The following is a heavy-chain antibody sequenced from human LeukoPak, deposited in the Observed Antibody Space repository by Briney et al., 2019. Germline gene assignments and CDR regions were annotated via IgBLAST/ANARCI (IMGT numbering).Heavy chain of an antibody. CDR1: GFTFSSYA. D-gene: IGHD1-26*01. Sequence: GGSLRLSCAASGFTFSSYAMSWVRQAPGKGLEWVSAISGSGGSTYYADSVKGRFTISRDNPKNTLYLQMNSLRAEDTAVYYCAKVPRGSYYYFDYWGQGTLVTVSS. V-gene: IGHV3-23*01. J-gene: IGHJ4*02. CDR3: AKVPRGSYYYFDY. CDR2: ISGSGGST.